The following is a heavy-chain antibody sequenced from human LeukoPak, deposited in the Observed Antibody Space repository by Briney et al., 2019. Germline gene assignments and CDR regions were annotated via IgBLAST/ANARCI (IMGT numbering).Heavy chain of an antibody. CDR3: AKDSGSYSTSFDY. CDR2: FSWNSGSI. Sequence: GRSLRLSCAASGFTFDDYAMHWVRQAPGKGLEWVSGFSWNSGSIGYADSVRGRFTISRDNAKNSLYLQMNSLRAEDMALYYCAKDSGSYSTSFDYWGQGTLVTVSS. J-gene: IGHJ4*02. V-gene: IGHV3-9*03. D-gene: IGHD1-26*01. CDR1: GFTFDDYA.